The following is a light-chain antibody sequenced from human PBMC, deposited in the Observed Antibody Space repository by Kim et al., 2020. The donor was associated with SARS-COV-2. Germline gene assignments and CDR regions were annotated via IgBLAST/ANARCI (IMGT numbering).Light chain of an antibody. CDR2: DTN. CDR1: STNIGNKY. J-gene: IGLJ3*02. CDR3: GTWDTSLSAWV. V-gene: IGLV1-51*01. Sequence: GKKVTIASSGGSTNIGNKYVSWYQQVPGTAPKLHIYDTNKRPSGIPDRFSGSTSGTSATLGITGLQTGEEADYYCGTWDTSLSAWVFGGGTQLTVL.